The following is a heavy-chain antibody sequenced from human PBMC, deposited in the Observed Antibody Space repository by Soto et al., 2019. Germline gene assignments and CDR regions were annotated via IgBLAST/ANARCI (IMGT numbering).Heavy chain of an antibody. V-gene: IGHV3-21*01. J-gene: IGHJ6*02. CDR3: AREASPGIAARHYYYYGMDV. Sequence: GGSLRLSCAASGFTFSSYSMNWVRQAPGKGLEWVSSISSSSSYIYYADSVKGRFTISRDNAKNSLYLQMNSLRAEDTAVYYCAREASPGIAARHYYYYGMDVWGQGTTVTVSS. CDR2: ISSSSSYI. CDR1: GFTFSSYS. D-gene: IGHD6-6*01.